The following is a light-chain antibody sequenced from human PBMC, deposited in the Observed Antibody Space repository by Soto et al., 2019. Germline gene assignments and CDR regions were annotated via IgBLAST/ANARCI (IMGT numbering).Light chain of an antibody. J-gene: IGKJ5*01. Sequence: DIVMTQSPLSLPVTPGEPASISCRSSQSLLHSNGYNYLDWYLQKPGQSPQLLIYLTSNRASGVPDWWSGGGLGTYFRLKISRVEADDVGVYYWMHDLQPPITFGPGTRLEIK. CDR2: LTS. V-gene: IGKV2-28*01. CDR3: MHDLQPPIT. CDR1: QSLLHSNGYNY.